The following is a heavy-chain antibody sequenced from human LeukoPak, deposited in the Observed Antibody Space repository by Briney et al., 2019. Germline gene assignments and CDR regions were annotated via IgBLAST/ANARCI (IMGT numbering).Heavy chain of an antibody. V-gene: IGHV4-59*01. CDR3: ARGWAHDLAVAGLPFDY. J-gene: IGHJ4*02. D-gene: IGHD6-19*01. Sequence: KPSETLSLTCTVSGGSISSYYWSWIRQPPGKGLEWIGYIYYSGSTNYNPSLKSRVTISVDTSKNQFSLKLSSVTAADTAVYYCARGWAHDLAVAGLPFDYWGQGTLVTVPS. CDR1: GGSISSYY. CDR2: IYYSGST.